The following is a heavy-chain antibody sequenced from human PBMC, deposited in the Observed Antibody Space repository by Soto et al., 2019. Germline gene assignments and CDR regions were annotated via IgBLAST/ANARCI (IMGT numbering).Heavy chain of an antibody. CDR3: ARKLEASIRHVEWFSYKWFDP. CDR1: GDSLSGYA. J-gene: IGHJ5*02. Sequence: PSETLSLTCDVHGDSLSGYAWSWIRQPPGKGLEWIGEITFRGVTNYHPSLKRRLSMSVDTSKNRISLNVSSVTAADTALYFCARKLEASIRHVEWFSYKWFDPWGPGTLVTVSS. CDR2: ITFRGVT. V-gene: IGHV4-34*01. D-gene: IGHD3-9*01.